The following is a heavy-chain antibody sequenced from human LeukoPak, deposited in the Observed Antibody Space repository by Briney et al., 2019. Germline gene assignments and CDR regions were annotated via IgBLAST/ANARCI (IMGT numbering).Heavy chain of an antibody. CDR3: ARPPPSGCSGGSCYSGGAYYYYYMDV. CDR2: IRYDGSSK. J-gene: IGHJ6*03. V-gene: IGHV3-30*02. D-gene: IGHD2-15*01. Sequence: GGSLRLSCAASGFTFSSYGMHWVRQAPGKGLEWVAFIRYDGSSKYYADSVKGRFTISRDNSKNTLYLQMNSLRAEDTAVYYCARPPPSGCSGGSCYSGGAYYYYYMDVWGKGTTVTISS. CDR1: GFTFSSYG.